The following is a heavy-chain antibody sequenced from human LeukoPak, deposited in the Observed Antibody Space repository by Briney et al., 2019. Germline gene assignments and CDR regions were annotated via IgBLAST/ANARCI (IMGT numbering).Heavy chain of an antibody. CDR2: IIPIFGTA. V-gene: IGHV1-69*05. J-gene: IGHJ4*02. CDR1: GGTFTSYA. D-gene: IGHD1-26*01. CDR3: ARAGGSYVAYDY. Sequence: SVKVSCKASGGTFTSYAISWVRQAPGQGLEWMGRIIPIFGTANYAQKFQGRVTITTDQSTSTAYMELSSLRSEDTAVYYCARAGGSYVAYDYWGQGTLVTVSS.